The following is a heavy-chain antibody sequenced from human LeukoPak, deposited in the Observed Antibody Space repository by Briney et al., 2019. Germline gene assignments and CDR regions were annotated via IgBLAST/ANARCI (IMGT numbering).Heavy chain of an antibody. J-gene: IGHJ4*02. CDR1: GGSISSKSYY. CDR2: IYYSGST. Sequence: SETLSLTCTASGGSISSKSYYWGWIRQPPGKGLEWIGSIYYSGSTYYNPSLKSRVTISVDTSKNQFSLKLSSVTAADTAVYYCARRVGATYYFDYWGQGTLVTVSS. V-gene: IGHV4-39*01. D-gene: IGHD1-26*01. CDR3: ARRVGATYYFDY.